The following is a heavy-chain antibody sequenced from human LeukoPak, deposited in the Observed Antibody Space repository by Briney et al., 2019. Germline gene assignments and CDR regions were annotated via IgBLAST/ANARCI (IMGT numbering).Heavy chain of an antibody. V-gene: IGHV3-23*01. J-gene: IGHJ4*02. CDR3: AKGNWRYFDY. CDR1: GFTFSTYV. Sequence: GGSLRLSCAASGFTFSTYVMSWVRQAPGKGLEWVSAISGSGGSTYYADSVKGRFTISRDSSKNTLYLQMNSLGADDTAVYYCAKGNWRYFDYWGQGTLVTVSS. D-gene: IGHD1-1*01. CDR2: ISGSGGST.